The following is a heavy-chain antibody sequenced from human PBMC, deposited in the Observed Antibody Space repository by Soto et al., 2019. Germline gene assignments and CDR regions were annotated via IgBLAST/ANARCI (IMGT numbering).Heavy chain of an antibody. V-gene: IGHV4-30-4*01. D-gene: IGHD3-3*01. CDR2: IYYSGST. CDR3: ARTLTIFGVVIDYFDY. J-gene: IGHJ4*02. Sequence: QAQLQESGPGLVKPSQTLSLTCTVSGGSISSGDYYWSWIRQPPGKGLEWIGYIYYSGSTYYNPSLKSRVTISVDTSKNQFSLKLSSVTAADTAVYYCARTLTIFGVVIDYFDYWGQGTLVTVSS. CDR1: GGSISSGDYY.